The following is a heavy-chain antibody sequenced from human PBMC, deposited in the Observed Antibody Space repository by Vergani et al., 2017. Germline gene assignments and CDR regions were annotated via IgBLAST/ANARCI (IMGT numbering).Heavy chain of an antibody. CDR1: GGSISSYY. V-gene: IGHV4-59*01. CDR3: ASAYSSSWYPY. Sequence: QVQLQESGPGLVKPSETLSLTCTVSGGSISSYYWGWIRQPPGQGLEWIGYIYYSGSTNYNPSLKSRVTISVDTSKNQFSLKLSSVTAADTAVYYCASAYSSSWYPYWGQGTLVTVSS. D-gene: IGHD6-13*01. CDR2: IYYSGST. J-gene: IGHJ4*02.